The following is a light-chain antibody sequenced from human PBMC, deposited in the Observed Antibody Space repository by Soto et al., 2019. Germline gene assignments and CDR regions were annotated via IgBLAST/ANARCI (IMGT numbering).Light chain of an antibody. V-gene: IGLV2-14*01. Sequence: QSALTQPASVSGSPGQTITISCTGTSSDIGNYDFVYWYQQVPGTAPKDMIYEVSSRPSGVSNRFSGSKSGNTASLTISGLQAEDEADYYCSSYTTSTSFILFGGGTKLTVL. CDR1: SSDIGNYDF. CDR2: EVS. CDR3: SSYTTSTSFIL. J-gene: IGLJ2*01.